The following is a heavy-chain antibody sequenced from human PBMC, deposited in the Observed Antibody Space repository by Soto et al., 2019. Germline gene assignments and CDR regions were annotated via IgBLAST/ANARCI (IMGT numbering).Heavy chain of an antibody. CDR1: GGSISSGGYY. D-gene: IGHD3-3*01. Sequence: SETLSLTCTVSGGSISSGGYYWSWIRQHPGKGLEWIGYIYYSGSTNYNPSLKSRVTISVDTSKNQFSLELSSVTAADTAVYYCARDEIFGVVAPPRNNYYGMDVWGQGTTVTVSS. V-gene: IGHV4-31*03. J-gene: IGHJ6*02. CDR3: ARDEIFGVVAPPRNNYYGMDV. CDR2: IYYSGST.